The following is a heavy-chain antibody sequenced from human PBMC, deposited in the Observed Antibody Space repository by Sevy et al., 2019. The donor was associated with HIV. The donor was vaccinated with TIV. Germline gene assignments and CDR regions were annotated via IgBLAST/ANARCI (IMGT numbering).Heavy chain of an antibody. CDR2: IIPILGIA. V-gene: IGHV1-69*04. D-gene: IGHD2-2*01. J-gene: IGHJ5*02. CDR1: GGTFSSYA. Sequence: ASVKVSYKASGGTFSSYAISWVRQAPGQGLEWMGRIIPILGIANYAQKFQGRVTITADKSTSTAYMELSSLRSEDTAVYYCARARLGYCSSTSCPNWFDPWGQGTLVTVSS. CDR3: ARARLGYCSSTSCPNWFDP.